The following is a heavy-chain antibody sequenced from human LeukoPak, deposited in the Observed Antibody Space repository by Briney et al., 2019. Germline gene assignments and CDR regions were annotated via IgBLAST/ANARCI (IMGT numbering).Heavy chain of an antibody. D-gene: IGHD1-1*01. Sequence: ASVKVSCKASGYTFTSYYMHWVRQATGQGLEWMGWMNPNSGYTGYAQKFQGRVTMTRNTSISTAYMELRSLRSEDTAVYFCARGLGNDGIFDYWGQGTLVTVSS. J-gene: IGHJ4*02. CDR1: GYTFTSYY. CDR3: ARGLGNDGIFDY. CDR2: MNPNSGYT. V-gene: IGHV1-8*02.